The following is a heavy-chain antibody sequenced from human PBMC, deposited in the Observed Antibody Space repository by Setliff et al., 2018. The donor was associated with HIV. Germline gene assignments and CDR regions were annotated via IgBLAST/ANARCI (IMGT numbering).Heavy chain of an antibody. CDR3: ASKGGSENYPDSDAFDT. CDR1: GYSFTGSY. CDR2: INPKTGGT. Sequence: ASVKVSCKASGYSFTGSYLHWVRQAPGQGLEWVGRINPKTGGTNFAQKFHGRVTMTRDTSITTAYMELSSLRSEDTAVYFCASKGGSENYPDSDAFDTWGQGTLVTVSS. V-gene: IGHV1-2*06. D-gene: IGHD3-10*01. J-gene: IGHJ3*02.